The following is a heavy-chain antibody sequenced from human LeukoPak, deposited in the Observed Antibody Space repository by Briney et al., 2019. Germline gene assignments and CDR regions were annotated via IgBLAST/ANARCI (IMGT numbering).Heavy chain of an antibody. CDR3: ARDLTYYDFWSGYYSSGILDY. Sequence: ALVKVSCKASGYTFTGYYMHWVRQAPGQGLEWMGWINPNSGGTNYAQKFQGRVTMTRDTSISTAYMELSRLRSDDTAVYYCARDLTYYDFWSGYYSSGILDYWGQGTLVTVSS. D-gene: IGHD3-3*01. V-gene: IGHV1-2*02. J-gene: IGHJ4*02. CDR1: GYTFTGYY. CDR2: INPNSGGT.